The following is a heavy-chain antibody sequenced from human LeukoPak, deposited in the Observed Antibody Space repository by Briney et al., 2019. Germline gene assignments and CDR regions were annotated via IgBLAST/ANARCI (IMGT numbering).Heavy chain of an antibody. CDR1: GFTFSSFS. J-gene: IGHJ4*02. CDR3: ARDLHSGAYTFDY. D-gene: IGHD1-26*01. CDR2: ISSTSYTM. Sequence: GGSLRLSCAASGFTFSSFSMNWVRQAPGKGLEWVSYISSTSYTMYYADSVKGRFTISRDNANNSLYLQMDSLRDEDTAVYYCARDLHSGAYTFDYWGQGTLVTVSS. V-gene: IGHV3-48*02.